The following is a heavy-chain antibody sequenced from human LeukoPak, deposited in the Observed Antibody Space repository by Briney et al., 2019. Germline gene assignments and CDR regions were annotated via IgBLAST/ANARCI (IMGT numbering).Heavy chain of an antibody. CDR3: ARFGRVGPYYYYYAMDV. V-gene: IGHV4-34*01. CDR2: IDHSGST. J-gene: IGHJ6*02. D-gene: IGHD3-10*01. CDR1: GQSFSGYY. Sequence: SETLSLTCAVYGQSFSGYYCTWIRQPPGKGLEWIGEIDHSGSTDYNPSLKSRVTISVDASKSQFSLDLTSVTAADTAVYYCARFGRVGPYYYYYAMDVWGQGTTVTVSS.